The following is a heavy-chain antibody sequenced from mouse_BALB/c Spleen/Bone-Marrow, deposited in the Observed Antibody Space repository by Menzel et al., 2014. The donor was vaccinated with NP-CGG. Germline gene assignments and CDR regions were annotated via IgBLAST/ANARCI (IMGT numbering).Heavy chain of an antibody. D-gene: IGHD2-1*01. V-gene: IGHV1-7*01. Sequence: SGAELAKPGASVKLSCKASGYTFTSFWMHWVKQRPGQGLEWIGYINPSTGYTDYNQKFKDKATLTVDKSYSTDCMQLSNLTSEGAAVYYCAKSGGNYDYAMDYWGQGTSVTVSS. CDR2: INPSTGYT. CDR3: AKSGGNYDYAMDY. J-gene: IGHJ4*01. CDR1: GYTFTSFW.